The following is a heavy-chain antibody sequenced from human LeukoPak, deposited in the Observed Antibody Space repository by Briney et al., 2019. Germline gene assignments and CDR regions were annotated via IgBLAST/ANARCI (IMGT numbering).Heavy chain of an antibody. Sequence: GGSLRLSCAASGFMFSSYWMHWVRLGPGKGLEWVSSISSSSSYIYYADSVKGRFTISRDNAKNSLYLQINSLRAEDTAVYYCARDLGIGGAFDIWGQGTMVTVSS. D-gene: IGHD3-10*01. J-gene: IGHJ3*02. CDR3: ARDLGIGGAFDI. CDR2: ISSSSSYI. CDR1: GFMFSSYW. V-gene: IGHV3-21*01.